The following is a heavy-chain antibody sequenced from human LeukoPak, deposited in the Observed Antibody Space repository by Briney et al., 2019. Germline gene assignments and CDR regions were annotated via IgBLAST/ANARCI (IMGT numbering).Heavy chain of an antibody. CDR1: GYTFTSYD. CDR2: MNPNSGNT. CDR3: AREIAVARNWFDP. Sequence: ASVKVSCKASGYTFTSYDINWVRQATGQGLEWMGWMNPNSGNTGYAQKFQGRVTITADESTSTAYMELSSLRSEDTAVYYCAREIAVARNWFDPWGQGTLVTVSS. J-gene: IGHJ5*02. V-gene: IGHV1-8*03. D-gene: IGHD6-19*01.